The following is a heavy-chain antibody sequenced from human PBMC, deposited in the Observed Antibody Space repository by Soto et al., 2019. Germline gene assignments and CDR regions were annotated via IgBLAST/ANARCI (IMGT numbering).Heavy chain of an antibody. D-gene: IGHD2-21*01. J-gene: IGHJ4*02. CDR1: GYTFTSYY. Sequence: QVQLVQSGAEVKKPGASVKVSCKASGYTFTSYYINWVRQATGQGLEGMGWMNPNSGNTGYAQKLQGCVTMTRNTSTSRGKLERSSLRSGGAAFYHCARVIICTGVDYSRQGTRVPVSS. CDR2: MNPNSGNT. V-gene: IGHV1-8*01. CDR3: ARVIICTGVDY.